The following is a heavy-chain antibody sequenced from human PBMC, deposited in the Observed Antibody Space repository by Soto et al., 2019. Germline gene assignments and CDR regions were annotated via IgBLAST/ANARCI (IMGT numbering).Heavy chain of an antibody. CDR2: FDPEDGET. Sequence: ASVKVSCKVSGYTLTELSMHWVRQAPGKGLEWMGGFDPEDGETIYAQKFQGRVTMTEDTSTDTAYMELSSLRSEDTAVYYCATERGGFCSGGSCYSGWFDPWGQGTLVTVS. D-gene: IGHD2-15*01. J-gene: IGHJ5*02. CDR3: ATERGGFCSGGSCYSGWFDP. V-gene: IGHV1-24*01. CDR1: GYTLTELS.